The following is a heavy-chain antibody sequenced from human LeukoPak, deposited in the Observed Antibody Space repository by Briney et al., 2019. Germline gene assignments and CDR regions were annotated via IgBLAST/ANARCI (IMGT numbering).Heavy chain of an antibody. CDR1: GGSLSSSDHY. V-gene: IGHV4-30-4*01. D-gene: IGHD6-13*01. Sequence: PSETLSLTCTVSGGSLSSSDHYWSWIRQPPGKGLEWIAYIYYSGTAYYNPSLKSRVSISVDASKTQFSLKLSSVTAADTAVYYCARGDSSSWSFKIWGQGTLVTVSS. J-gene: IGHJ4*02. CDR2: IYYSGTA. CDR3: ARGDSSSWSFKI.